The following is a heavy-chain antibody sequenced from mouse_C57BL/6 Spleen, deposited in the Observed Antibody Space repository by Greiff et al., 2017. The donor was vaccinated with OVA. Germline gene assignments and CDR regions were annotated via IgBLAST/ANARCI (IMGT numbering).Heavy chain of an antibody. D-gene: IGHD1-1*01. Sequence: VQLQQPGPELVKPGASVKLSCKASGYTFTSYWMNWVKPRPGQGLEWIGNINPSNGGTNYNEKFKRKATLTVDKSSSTAYMQLSSLTSENSAVYNCAGGVYYYDYWGQGTTLTVSS. V-gene: IGHV1-53*01. CDR1: GYTFTSYW. J-gene: IGHJ2*01. CDR2: INPSNGGT. CDR3: AGGVYYYDY.